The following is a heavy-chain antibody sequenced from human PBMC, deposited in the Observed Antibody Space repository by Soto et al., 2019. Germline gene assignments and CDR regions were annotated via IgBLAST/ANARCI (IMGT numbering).Heavy chain of an antibody. CDR2: IYYSGST. CDR3: ARESPPTHGYPSNWFDP. Sequence: SETLSLTCTVSGGSISSGDYYWSWIRQPPGKGLEWIGYIYYSGSTYYNPSLKSRVTISVDTSKNQFSLKLSSVTAADTAVYYCARESPPTHGYPSNWFDPWGQGTLVTVSS. J-gene: IGHJ5*02. CDR1: GGSISSGDYY. D-gene: IGHD5-18*01. V-gene: IGHV4-30-4*01.